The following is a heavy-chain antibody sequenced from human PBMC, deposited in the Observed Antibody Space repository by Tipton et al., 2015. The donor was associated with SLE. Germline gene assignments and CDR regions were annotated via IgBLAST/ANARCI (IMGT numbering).Heavy chain of an antibody. CDR2: INHSGST. CDR1: GGSFSDYY. D-gene: IGHD2-8*01. J-gene: IGHJ6*03. V-gene: IGHV4-34*01. Sequence: TLSLTCAVYGGSFSDYYWSWIRQPPGKGLEWIGEINHSGSTNYNPSLKSRVTISVDTSKSQFSLKLSSVTAADTAVYYCASFPYGYYMDVWGKGTTVTVSS. CDR3: ASFPYGYYMDV.